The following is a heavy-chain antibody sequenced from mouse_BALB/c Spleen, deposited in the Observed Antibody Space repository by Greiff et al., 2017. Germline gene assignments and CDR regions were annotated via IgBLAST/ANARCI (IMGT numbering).Heavy chain of an antibody. CDR2: IRLKSNNYAT. V-gene: IGHV6-6*02. CDR1: GFTFSNYW. J-gene: IGHJ3*01. Sequence: EVKLQGSGGGLVQPGGSMKLSCVASGFTFSNYWMNWVRQSPEKGLEWVAEIRLKSNNYATHYAESVKGRFTISRDDSKSSVYLQMNNLRAEDTGIYYCTSPTGTGFAYWGQGTLVTVSA. CDR3: TSPTGTGFAY. D-gene: IGHD4-1*02.